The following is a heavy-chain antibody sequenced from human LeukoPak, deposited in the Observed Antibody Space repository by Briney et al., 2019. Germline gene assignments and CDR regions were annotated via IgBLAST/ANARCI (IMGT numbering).Heavy chain of an antibody. CDR2: INPNSGGT. CDR3: ARASIAAAGTSIFHYYDSSAVFDY. V-gene: IGHV1-2*02. Sequence: ASVKVSCKASGYTFTGYYMHWVRQAPGQGLEWMGWINPNSGGTNYAQKFQGRVTMTRDTSISTAYMELSRLRSDDTAVYYCARASIAAAGTSIFHYYDSSAVFDYWGQGTLVTVSS. J-gene: IGHJ4*02. D-gene: IGHD3-22*01. CDR1: GYTFTGYY.